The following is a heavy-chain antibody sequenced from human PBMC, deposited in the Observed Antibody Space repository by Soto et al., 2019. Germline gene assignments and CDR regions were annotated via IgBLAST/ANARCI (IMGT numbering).Heavy chain of an antibody. Sequence: ASVKVSCKASGYILTSYYIHWVRQAPGQGLEWMGWINPFDGSRMFAQSFQGRVTMTRDTSTSTVYMEVSSLRSEDTAVYYCARDPYHVLMVNAPNLYGMDVWG. D-gene: IGHD2-8*01. CDR2: INPFDGSR. V-gene: IGHV1-46*01. CDR3: ARDPYHVLMVNAPNLYGMDV. CDR1: GYILTSYY. J-gene: IGHJ6*02.